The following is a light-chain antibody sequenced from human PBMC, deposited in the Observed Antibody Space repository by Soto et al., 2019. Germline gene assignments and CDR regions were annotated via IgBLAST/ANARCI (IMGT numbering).Light chain of an antibody. Sequence: QSALAQPASVSGSPGQSITIFFTGTSXDLGGYYDVPLYQQQPGKAPQTLIFEVTYGPFGISYRFFGFKFGKVASLTISGLPAEDEADYYCCSYRSSSARYYVFGTGTKVTVL. J-gene: IGLJ1*01. V-gene: IGLV2-14*01. CDR3: CSYRSSSARYYV. CDR1: SXDLGGYYD. CDR2: EVT.